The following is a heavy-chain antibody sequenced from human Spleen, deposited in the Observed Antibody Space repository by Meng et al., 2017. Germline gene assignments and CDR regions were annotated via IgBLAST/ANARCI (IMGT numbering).Heavy chain of an antibody. V-gene: IGHV1-2*06. D-gene: IGHD3-10*01. CDR3: ARSLGMGGGYYYGMDV. J-gene: IGHJ6*02. CDR1: GYTFTGYY. CDR2: INPSSGGT. Sequence: ASVKVSCKASGYTFTGYYMHWVRQAPGQGLEWMGRINPSSGGTNYAQKFQGRVTMTRDTSISTAYMELSRLRSDDTAVYYCARSLGMGGGYYYGMDVWGQGTTVTVSS.